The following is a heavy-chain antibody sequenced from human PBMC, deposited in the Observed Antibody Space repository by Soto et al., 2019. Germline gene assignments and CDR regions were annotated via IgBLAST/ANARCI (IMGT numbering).Heavy chain of an antibody. CDR1: GFTLSNVW. CDR2: IRGTTAGGTA. D-gene: IGHD2-2*02. Sequence: GGSLRLSCAASGFTLSNVWMSWVRQAPGKGLEWVGFIRGTTAGGTADYAAPVKGRFTISRDDSENTLHLQMNSLKTEDTAVYYCITGYCSSTSCYTWGQGTLVTVSS. J-gene: IGHJ4*02. V-gene: IGHV3-15*01. CDR3: ITGYCSSTSCYT.